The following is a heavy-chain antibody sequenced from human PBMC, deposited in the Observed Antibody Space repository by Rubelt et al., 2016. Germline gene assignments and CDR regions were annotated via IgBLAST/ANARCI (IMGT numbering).Heavy chain of an antibody. CDR2: VYYSEIT. V-gene: IGHV4-59*08. CDR3: ATTALGIVSWHFDL. J-gene: IGHJ2*01. CDR1: GGSINNYY. Sequence: QVQLQESGPGLVKPSETLSLTCTVSGGSINNYYWSWIRQPPGKGLEWIAYVYYSEITNYNPSLESRVTISVDTSKNQFSRKLGSVTAADTAVYYCATTALGIVSWHFDLWGRGTLVTVSS. D-gene: IGHD1-14*01.